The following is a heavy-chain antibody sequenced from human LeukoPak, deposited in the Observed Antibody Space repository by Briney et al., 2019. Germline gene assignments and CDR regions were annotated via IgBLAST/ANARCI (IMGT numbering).Heavy chain of an antibody. CDR3: ARDLNMDGDGAYYYYMDV. CDR2: IIPIFGTA. J-gene: IGHJ6*03. D-gene: IGHD4-17*01. V-gene: IGHV1-69*05. Sequence: SVKVSCKASGGTFSSYAISWVRQAPGQGLEWMGGIIPIFGTANYAQKFQGRVTITTDESTSTAYMELSSLRSEDTAVYYCARDLNMDGDGAYYYYMDVWGKGTTVTVSS. CDR1: GGTFSSYA.